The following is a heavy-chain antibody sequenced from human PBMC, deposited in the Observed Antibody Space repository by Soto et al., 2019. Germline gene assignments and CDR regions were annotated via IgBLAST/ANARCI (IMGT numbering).Heavy chain of an antibody. CDR1: GFTFTTSG. CDR2: ISYDGTHK. CDR3: PKELEEYQLLYDIDS. D-gene: IGHD2-2*02. J-gene: IGHJ4*02. Sequence: RGSLGISCAPCGFTFTTSGIHWLRQAPGKGLEWLAAISYDGTHKYYGDSVRGRFTISRDNSKSTLSLQMNSLRAEDTAVYYCPKELEEYQLLYDIDSWGQGILVTGSS. V-gene: IGHV3-30*18.